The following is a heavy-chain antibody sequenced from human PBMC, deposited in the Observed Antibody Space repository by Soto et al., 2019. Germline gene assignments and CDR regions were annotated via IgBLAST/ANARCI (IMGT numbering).Heavy chain of an antibody. D-gene: IGHD3-16*01. Sequence: ASVKVSCKASGYTFTSYAMHWVRQAPGQRLEWMGWINAGNGNTKYSQKFQGRVTITRDTSASTAYMELSSLRSEDTAVYYCTRWGTSMDYFEYWGRGTLVTVSS. CDR3: TRWGTSMDYFEY. CDR2: INAGNGNT. J-gene: IGHJ4*02. CDR1: GYTFTSYA. V-gene: IGHV1-3*01.